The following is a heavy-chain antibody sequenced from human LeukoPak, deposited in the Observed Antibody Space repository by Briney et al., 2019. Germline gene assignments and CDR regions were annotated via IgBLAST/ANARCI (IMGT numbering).Heavy chain of an antibody. CDR3: ARGRGGIAAAEDFDY. V-gene: IGHV4-34*01. Sequence: SETLSLTCAVYGGSFSGYYWSWIRQPPGKGLEWIGEINHSGSTNYNPSLKSRVTISVDTSKNQFSLKLSSVTAADTAVYYCARGRGGIAAAEDFDYRGQGTLVTVSS. CDR1: GGSFSGYY. J-gene: IGHJ4*02. D-gene: IGHD6-13*01. CDR2: INHSGST.